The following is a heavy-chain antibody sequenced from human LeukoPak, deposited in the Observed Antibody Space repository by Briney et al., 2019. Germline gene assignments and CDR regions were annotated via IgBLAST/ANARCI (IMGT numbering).Heavy chain of an antibody. D-gene: IGHD1-26*01. Sequence: GGSLRLSCAVSGFTFSDHYMDWVRQAPGKGLEWVGRIRNKAKGYTTQYAEPVKGRFTISRDDSKNSLYLQMNSLKTEDTAMYYCARGFNGLDSKVGENWGQGTLVTASS. CDR2: IRNKAKGYTT. CDR1: GFTFSDHY. CDR3: ARGFNGLDSKVGEN. J-gene: IGHJ4*02. V-gene: IGHV3-72*01.